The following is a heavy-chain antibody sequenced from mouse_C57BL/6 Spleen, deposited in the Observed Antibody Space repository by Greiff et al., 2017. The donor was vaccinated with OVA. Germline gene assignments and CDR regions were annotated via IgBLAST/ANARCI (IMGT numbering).Heavy chain of an antibody. CDR1: GYTFTSYW. V-gene: IGHV1-55*01. Sequence: VQLQQPGAELVKPGASVKMSCKASGYTFTSYWITWVKQRPGQGLEWIGDIYPGSGSTNYNEKFKSKATLTVDPSSSTAYMQLSSLTSEDSAVYYCARRFYYGSSYRYFDVWGTGTTVTVSS. CDR2: IYPGSGST. D-gene: IGHD1-1*01. J-gene: IGHJ1*03. CDR3: ARRFYYGSSYRYFDV.